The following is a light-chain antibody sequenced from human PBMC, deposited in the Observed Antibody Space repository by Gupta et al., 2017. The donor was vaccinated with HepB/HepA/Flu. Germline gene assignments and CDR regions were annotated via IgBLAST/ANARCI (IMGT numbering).Light chain of an antibody. CDR1: SGHSSYA. Sequence: QLVLTQSPSASASLGASVKVTCTLSSGHSSYAIAWHQQQPEKGPRYLMKVNRDGSHIKGDGIPDRFSGSSSGAERHLTISSLQSDDEADYYCQTWDTGILIFGGGTKLTVL. CDR3: QTWDTGILI. J-gene: IGLJ2*01. V-gene: IGLV4-69*01. CDR2: VNRDGSH.